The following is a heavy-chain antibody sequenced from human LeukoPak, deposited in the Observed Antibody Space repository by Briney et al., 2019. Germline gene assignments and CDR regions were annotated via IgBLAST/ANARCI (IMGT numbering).Heavy chain of an antibody. Sequence: PSETLSLTCTVSGGSISSSSYYWAWIRQPPGRGLEWIGSIYYSGSTYYNPSLKSRVTISVDTSKNQFSLKLSSVTADDTAVYHCARHDKGSRYYFDSWGRGILVTVSS. CDR2: IYYSGST. J-gene: IGHJ4*02. V-gene: IGHV4-39*01. CDR1: GGSISSSSYY. D-gene: IGHD3-22*01. CDR3: ARHDKGSRYYFDS.